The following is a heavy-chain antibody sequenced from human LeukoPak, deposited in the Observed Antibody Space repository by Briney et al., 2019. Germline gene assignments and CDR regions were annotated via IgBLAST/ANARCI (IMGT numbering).Heavy chain of an antibody. J-gene: IGHJ4*02. D-gene: IGHD3-3*01. CDR3: ASQRITDFGVVIPRGFDS. CDR2: TYYTGSS. V-gene: IGHV4-39*07. Sequence: PGGSLRLSCAASGFTVSSNYMSWVRQPPGKGLEWIGTTYYTGSSFYNPSLKSRVTISVDTSKNQFSLKLSSVTAADTAMYYCASQRITDFGVVIPRGFDSWGQGTLVPVSS. CDR1: GFTVSSNY.